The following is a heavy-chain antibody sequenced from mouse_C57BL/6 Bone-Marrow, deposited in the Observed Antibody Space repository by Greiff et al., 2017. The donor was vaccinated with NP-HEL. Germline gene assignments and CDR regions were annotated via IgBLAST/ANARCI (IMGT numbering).Heavy chain of an antibody. CDR2: IRDDGSN. CDR1: GYSFTSGYY. CDR3: ERARYYDSVAIDY. J-gene: IGHJ4*01. V-gene: IGHV3-6*01. Sequence: EVQLQQSGPGLVKPSQSLSLTCSVSGYSFTSGYYWYWIRQFPGNNLEWMGFIRDDGSNNYNASLKNRITFTRDTSNNQFFLKFNSATAEDTSTYDSERARYYDSVAIDYWGQGTSVTVSS. D-gene: IGHD1-1*01.